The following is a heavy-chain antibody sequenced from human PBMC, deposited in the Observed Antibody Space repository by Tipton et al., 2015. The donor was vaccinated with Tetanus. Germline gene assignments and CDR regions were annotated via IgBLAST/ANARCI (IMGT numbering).Heavy chain of an antibody. CDR2: IYNSGST. J-gene: IGHJ4*02. V-gene: IGHV4-31*03. D-gene: IGHD1-26*01. CDR3: ARAAGGNSGSYPF. CDR1: GGSISSGGYY. Sequence: TLSLTCTVSGGSISSGGYYWSWIRQHPGKGLEWIGDIYNSGSTYYNPSLKSRVTILVDTTKNQFSLKLKSVTVADTAVYYCARAAGGNSGSYPFWGQGTLVTVSS.